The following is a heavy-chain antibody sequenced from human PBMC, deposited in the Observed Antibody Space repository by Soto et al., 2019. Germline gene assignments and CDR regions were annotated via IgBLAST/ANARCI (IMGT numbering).Heavy chain of an antibody. D-gene: IGHD5-12*01. CDR3: AKDQDGGYSGYDSHFDY. V-gene: IGHV3-30*18. Sequence: QVQLVESGGGVVQPGRSLRLSCAASGFTFSSYGMHWVRQAPGKGLEWVAVISYDGSNKYYADSVKGRFTISRDNSKNTLYLQMNSLRAEDTAVYYCAKDQDGGYSGYDSHFDYWGQGTLVTVSS. CDR1: GFTFSSYG. J-gene: IGHJ4*02. CDR2: ISYDGSNK.